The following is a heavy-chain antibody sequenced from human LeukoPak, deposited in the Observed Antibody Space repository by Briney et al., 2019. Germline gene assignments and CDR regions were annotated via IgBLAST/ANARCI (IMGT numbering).Heavy chain of an antibody. CDR1: GFTFSSYW. J-gene: IGHJ3*02. Sequence: GGSLRLSCAASGFTFSSYWMSWVRQAPGKGLEWAANIKQDGSEKYYVDSVKGRFTISRDNAKNSLYLQMNSLRAEDTAVYYCARAYYDFWSGRNAFDIWGQGTMVTVSS. V-gene: IGHV3-7*01. CDR2: IKQDGSEK. CDR3: ARAYYDFWSGRNAFDI. D-gene: IGHD3-3*01.